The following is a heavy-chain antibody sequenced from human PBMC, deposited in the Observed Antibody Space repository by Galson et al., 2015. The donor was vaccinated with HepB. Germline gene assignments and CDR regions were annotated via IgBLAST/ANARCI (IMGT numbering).Heavy chain of an antibody. CDR3: ARDLRAARGAFDI. D-gene: IGHD6-6*01. J-gene: IGHJ3*02. Sequence: LSLTCTVSGGSISSGGYYWSWIRQHPGKGLEWIGYIYYSGSTYYNPSLKSRVTISVDTSKNQFSLKLSSVTAADTAVYYCARDLRAARGAFDIWGQGTMVTVSS. CDR1: GGSISSGGYY. CDR2: IYYSGST. V-gene: IGHV4-31*03.